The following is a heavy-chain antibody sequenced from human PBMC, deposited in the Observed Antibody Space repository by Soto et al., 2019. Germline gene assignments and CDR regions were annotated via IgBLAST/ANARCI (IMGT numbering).Heavy chain of an antibody. CDR2: IYYSGST. V-gene: IGHV4-39*01. CDR3: ARSREYFGGSGSKRPYNWFDP. CDR1: GGSISSSSYY. Sequence: QLQLQESGPGLVKPSETLSLTCTVSGGSISSSSYYWGWIRQPPGKGLEWIGSIYYSGSTYYNPSLKSRVPISVDTSKNQFSLKLSSVTAADTAVYYCARSREYFGGSGSKRPYNWFDPWGQGTLVTVSS. J-gene: IGHJ5*02. D-gene: IGHD3-10*01.